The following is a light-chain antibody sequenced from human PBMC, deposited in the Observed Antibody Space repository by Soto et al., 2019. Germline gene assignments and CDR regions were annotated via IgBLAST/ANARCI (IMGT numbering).Light chain of an antibody. V-gene: IGLV1-44*01. CDR2: SNN. J-gene: IGLJ1*01. Sequence: QSVLTQPPSASGTPGQRVTISCSGSSSNIGSNTVNWYQQLPGTAPKLLIYSNNQRPSGVPDRFSGSKSGTSASLAISGLQSEDEADYYCAAWDHSLYVYVFGTGTKLTVL. CDR3: AAWDHSLYVYV. CDR1: SSNIGSNT.